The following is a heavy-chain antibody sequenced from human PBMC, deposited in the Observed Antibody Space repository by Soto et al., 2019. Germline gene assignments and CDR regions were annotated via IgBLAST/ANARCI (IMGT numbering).Heavy chain of an antibody. CDR3: ARRGALTSSYYGYYFDY. J-gene: IGHJ4*02. V-gene: IGHV1-3*01. Sequence: ASVKVSCKASGYMFTTYDIMWVRQAPGQSPEWMGWINPGNGNTKYSQRFQGRVTITRDTSASTAYMELSSLTSEDTAVYYCARRGALTSSYYGYYFDYWGQGTLVTVSS. CDR2: INPGNGNT. CDR1: GYMFTTYD. D-gene: IGHD3-9*01.